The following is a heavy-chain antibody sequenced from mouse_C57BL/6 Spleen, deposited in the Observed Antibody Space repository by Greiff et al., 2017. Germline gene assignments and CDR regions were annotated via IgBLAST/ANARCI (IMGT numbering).Heavy chain of an antibody. CDR3: ARVDYGSFYYFDY. Sequence: QVQLQQSGAELARPGASVKLSCKASGYPFTSYGISWVKQRTGQGLEWIGEIYPRSGNTYYNEKFKGKATLTADKSSSTAYMELRSLTSEDSAVYFCARVDYGSFYYFDYWGQGTTLTVSS. J-gene: IGHJ2*01. CDR1: GYPFTSYG. D-gene: IGHD1-1*01. CDR2: IYPRSGNT. V-gene: IGHV1-81*01.